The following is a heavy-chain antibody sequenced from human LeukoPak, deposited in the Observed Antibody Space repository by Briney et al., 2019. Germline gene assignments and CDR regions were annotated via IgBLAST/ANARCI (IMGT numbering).Heavy chain of an antibody. V-gene: IGHV3-53*01. J-gene: IGHJ4*02. CDR3: ARDPSFYDSSGYYYN. CDR2: IYSGGST. CDR1: GFTVSSNY. Sequence: PGGSLRLSCAASGFTVSSNYMSWVRQAPGKGLEWFSVIYSGGSTYYADSVKGRFTISRDNSKNTLYLQMNSLRAEDTAVYYCARDPSFYDSSGYYYNWGQGTLVTVSS. D-gene: IGHD3-22*01.